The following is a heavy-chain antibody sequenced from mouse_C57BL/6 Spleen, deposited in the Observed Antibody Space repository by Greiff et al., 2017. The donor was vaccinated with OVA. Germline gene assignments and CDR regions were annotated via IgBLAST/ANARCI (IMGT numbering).Heavy chain of an antibody. CDR3: ARLKNWNFDY. J-gene: IGHJ2*01. D-gene: IGHD4-1*01. CDR2: IYPGSGST. CDR1: GYTFTSYW. Sequence: QVHVKQSGAELVKPGASVKMSCKASGYTFTSYWITWVKQRPGQGLEWIGDIYPGSGSTNYNEKFKSKATLTVDTSSSTAYMQLSSLTSEDSAVYYCARLKNWNFDYWGQGTTLTVSS. V-gene: IGHV1-55*01.